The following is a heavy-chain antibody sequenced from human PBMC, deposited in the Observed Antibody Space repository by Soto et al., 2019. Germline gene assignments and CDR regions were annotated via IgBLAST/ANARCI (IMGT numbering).Heavy chain of an antibody. D-gene: IGHD3-9*01. CDR3: ARKLEASIRHVEWFSYKWFDP. Sequence: SETLSLTCDVHGDSLSGYAWSWIRQPPGKGLEWIGEITFRGVTNYHPSLKSRLSMSVDTSKDRISLNVSSVTAADTALYFCARKLEASIRHVEWFSYKWFDPWGPGTLVTVSS. V-gene: IGHV4-34*01. J-gene: IGHJ5*02. CDR2: ITFRGVT. CDR1: GDSLSGYA.